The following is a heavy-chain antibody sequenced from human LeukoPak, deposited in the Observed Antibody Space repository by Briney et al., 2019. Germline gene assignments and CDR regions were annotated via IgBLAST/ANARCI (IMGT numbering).Heavy chain of an antibody. J-gene: IGHJ4*02. CDR2: IWYDGSNK. Sequence: PGGSLRLSCAASGFTFSSYGMHWVRQAPGKGLEWVAVIWYDGSNKYYADSVKGRFTISRDNSKNTLYLQMNSLRAEDTAVYYCGREGDFGEIDFDYWGQGTLVTVSS. CDR1: GFTFSSYG. D-gene: IGHD3-10*01. V-gene: IGHV3-33*01. CDR3: GREGDFGEIDFDY.